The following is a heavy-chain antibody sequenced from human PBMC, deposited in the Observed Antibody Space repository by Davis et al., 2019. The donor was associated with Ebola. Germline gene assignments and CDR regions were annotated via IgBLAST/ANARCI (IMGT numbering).Heavy chain of an antibody. D-gene: IGHD1-26*01. V-gene: IGHV3-7*03. CDR3: AKRWEFRYFDY. CDR1: GFTFRSYW. J-gene: IGHJ4*02. Sequence: PGGSLRLSCAASGFTFRSYWMSWVRQAPGKGLEWVAKIKEDGSEKLEVDSVKGRFTISRDNAKDSLYLQMDSLRVEDTALYYCAKRWEFRYFDYWGQGTLVTVSS. CDR2: IKEDGSEK.